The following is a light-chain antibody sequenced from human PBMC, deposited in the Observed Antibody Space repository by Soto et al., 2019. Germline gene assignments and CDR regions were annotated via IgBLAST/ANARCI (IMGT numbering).Light chain of an antibody. CDR3: AAWDDSLSGPV. V-gene: IGLV1-47*01. J-gene: IGLJ2*01. CDR2: RNT. Sequence: QLVLTQPPSASRTPGQRVTISCSGSSSNIGSNYVYWYQHLPGTAPKLLIYRNTQRPSGVPDRFSGSKSGTSVSLAISGLRSEDEADYYCAAWDDSLSGPVFGGGTKLTVL. CDR1: SSNIGSNY.